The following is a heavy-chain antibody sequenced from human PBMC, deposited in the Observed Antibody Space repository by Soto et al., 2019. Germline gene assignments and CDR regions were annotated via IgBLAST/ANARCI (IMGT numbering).Heavy chain of an antibody. CDR2: IYYTGSA. CDR3: ARVVITYYFDY. J-gene: IGHJ4*02. CDR1: GVSISSSSYY. D-gene: IGHD3-22*01. Sequence: SETLSLTCTVSGVSISSSSYYWGWIRQPPGKGLEWIGSIYYTGSAYYNPSLKSRLTISVDTSKNQFSLKLSSVTAADTAVYYCARVVITYYFDYWGQGTLVTVSS. V-gene: IGHV4-39*01.